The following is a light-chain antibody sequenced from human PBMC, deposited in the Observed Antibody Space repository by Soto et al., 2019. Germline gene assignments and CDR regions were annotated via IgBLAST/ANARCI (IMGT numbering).Light chain of an antibody. Sequence: DIQMTQSPSSLSASVGDRVTITCRASQSITTYLNWYQQKPGTAPRLLIYGASSLQSGVPSTFSGSGSGTDFALTITSLQPEDFATYYCKQSYSSPRTFGGGTKVEIK. V-gene: IGKV1-39*01. CDR3: KQSYSSPRT. J-gene: IGKJ4*01. CDR2: GAS. CDR1: QSITTY.